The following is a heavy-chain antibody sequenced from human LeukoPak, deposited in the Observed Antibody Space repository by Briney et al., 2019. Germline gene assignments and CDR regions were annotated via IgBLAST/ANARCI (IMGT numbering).Heavy chain of an antibody. V-gene: IGHV4-31*03. D-gene: IGHD3-22*01. CDR2: IYYSGST. J-gene: IGHJ6*03. CDR1: AGSSSSGGYY. Sequence: PSETLSLTCTVSAGSSSSGGYYWSWIRQHPGKGLEWIGYIYYSGSTYYNPSLKSRVTISVDTSKNQFSLKLSSVTAADTAVYYCARADYDSSGYYYPSYYYYYYMDVWGKGTTVTVSS. CDR3: ARADYDSSGYYYPSYYYYYYMDV.